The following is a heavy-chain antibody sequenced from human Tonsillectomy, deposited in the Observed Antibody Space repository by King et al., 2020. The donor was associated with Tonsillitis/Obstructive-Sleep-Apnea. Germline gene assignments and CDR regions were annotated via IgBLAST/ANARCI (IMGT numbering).Heavy chain of an antibody. CDR2: ISDNTGST. J-gene: IGHJ4*02. CDR1: GFTFSNYA. CDR3: AKVPRRRDYDRWSHSFDY. V-gene: IGHV3-23*04. Sequence: VQLVESGGGLVQPGGSLRLSCAASGFTFSNYAMSWVRQAPGKGLEWVSSISDNTGSTSYADSVKGRFTISRDNSKNTLYLQMNNLRAQDTALYYCAKVPRRRDYDRWSHSFDYWGQGTLVTVSS. D-gene: IGHD3-3*01.